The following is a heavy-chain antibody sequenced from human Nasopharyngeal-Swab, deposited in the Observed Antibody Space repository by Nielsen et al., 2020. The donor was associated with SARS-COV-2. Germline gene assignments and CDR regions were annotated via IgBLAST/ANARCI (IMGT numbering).Heavy chain of an antibody. J-gene: IGHJ6*02. CDR3: ARGTVYYYDSSGYYYYYYYGMDV. D-gene: IGHD3-22*01. Sequence: WIRQPPGKGLEWIGEINHSGSTNSNPSLKSRVTISVDTSKNQFSLKLSSVTAADTAAYYCARGTVYYYDSSGYYYYYYYGMDVWGQGTTVTVSS. CDR2: INHSGST. V-gene: IGHV4-34*01.